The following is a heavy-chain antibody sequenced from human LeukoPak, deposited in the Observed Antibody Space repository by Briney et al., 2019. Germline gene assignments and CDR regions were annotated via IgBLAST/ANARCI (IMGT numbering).Heavy chain of an antibody. Sequence: EAGGSLRLSCAASGFTFSSYGMHWVRQAPGKGLEWVALIWYDGSSKHYADSVRGRFTISRDNSNNTLYLQMNSLRAEDTAVYYCARDFELSHWGQGTLVTVSS. J-gene: IGHJ4*02. CDR2: IWYDGSSK. CDR3: ARDFELSH. D-gene: IGHD3-16*02. V-gene: IGHV3-33*01. CDR1: GFTFSSYG.